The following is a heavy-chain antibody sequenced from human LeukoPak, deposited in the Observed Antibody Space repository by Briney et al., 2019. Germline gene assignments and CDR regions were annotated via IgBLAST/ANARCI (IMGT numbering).Heavy chain of an antibody. CDR3: ARGYSSSWSHGFDP. J-gene: IGHJ5*02. V-gene: IGHV4-59*01. CDR1: GGSISNNY. D-gene: IGHD6-13*01. Sequence: SETLRLTCTASGGSISNNYWSWIRQPPGKGLEWIGYVYYSGRTNYNPSLKSRVTISVGTSKNQFSLNVSSVTAADTAVYYCARGYSSSWSHGFDPWGQGTLVTVSS. CDR2: VYYSGRT.